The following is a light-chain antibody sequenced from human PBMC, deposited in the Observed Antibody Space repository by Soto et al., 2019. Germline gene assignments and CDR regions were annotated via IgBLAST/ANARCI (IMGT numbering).Light chain of an antibody. CDR1: QDISNY. CDR3: QQLYPFT. CDR2: DAS. J-gene: IGKJ3*01. Sequence: DIQMTQSPSSLSASVGDRVTITCQASQDISNYLNWYQQKPGKAPKLLIYDASNLETGVPSRFSGSGYGTDFTFTISSLQPEDIATYYCQQLYPFTFVPGTKVDIK. V-gene: IGKV1-33*01.